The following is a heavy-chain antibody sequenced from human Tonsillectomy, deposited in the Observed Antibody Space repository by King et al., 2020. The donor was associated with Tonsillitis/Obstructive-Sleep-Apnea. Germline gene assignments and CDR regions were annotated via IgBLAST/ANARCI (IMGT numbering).Heavy chain of an antibody. D-gene: IGHD2-2*01. CDR2: ISYDGSNK. CDR3: ARDPTSEEIVVVPHFDY. V-gene: IGHV3-30*04. Sequence: VQLVESGGGVVQPGRSLRLSCAASGFTFSSYAIHWVRQAPGKGLEWVAFISYDGSNKYYADSVKGRFTISRDNSKNTLYLQMNSLKAEDTAVYYCARDPTSEEIVVVPHFDYWGQGTLVTVSS. CDR1: GFTFSSYA. J-gene: IGHJ4*02.